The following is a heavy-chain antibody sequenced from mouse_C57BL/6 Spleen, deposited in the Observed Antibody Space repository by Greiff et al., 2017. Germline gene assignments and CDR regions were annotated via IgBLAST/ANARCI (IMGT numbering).Heavy chain of an antibody. J-gene: IGHJ4*01. V-gene: IGHV1-9*01. CDR3: ARGLYYDYDLYAMDY. D-gene: IGHD2-4*01. Sequence: VQLQQSGAELMKPGASVKLSCKATGYTFTGYWIEWVKQRPGHGLEWIGEILPGSGSTNYNVKFKGKATFTADTSSNTAYMQLSSLTTKDSAIYYCARGLYYDYDLYAMDYWGQGTSVTVSS. CDR2: ILPGSGST. CDR1: GYTFTGYW.